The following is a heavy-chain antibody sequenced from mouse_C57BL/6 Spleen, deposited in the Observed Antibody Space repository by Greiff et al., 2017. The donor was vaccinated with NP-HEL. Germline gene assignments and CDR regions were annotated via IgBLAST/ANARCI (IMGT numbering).Heavy chain of an antibody. CDR1: GYAFSSSW. V-gene: IGHV1-82*01. CDR3: ARIITTGVAGRYFDV. J-gene: IGHJ1*03. CDR2: IYPGDGDT. Sequence: VQLQQSGPELVKPGASVKISCKASGYAFSSSWMNWVKQRPGKGLEWIGRIYPGDGDTNYNGKFKGKATLTADKSSSTAYMQLSSLTSEDSAVYVCARIITTGVAGRYFDVWGTGTTVTVSS. D-gene: IGHD1-1*01.